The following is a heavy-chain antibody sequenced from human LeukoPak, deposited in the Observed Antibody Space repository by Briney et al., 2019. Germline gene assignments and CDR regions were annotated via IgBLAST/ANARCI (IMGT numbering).Heavy chain of an antibody. CDR2: IYSGGST. D-gene: IGHD2-15*01. CDR3: TTDPEDIVVVVAATPFGRSWFDP. J-gene: IGHJ5*02. V-gene: IGHV3-53*01. Sequence: GGSLRLSCAASGFTVSSNYMSWVRQAPGKGLEWVSVIYSGGSTYYADSVKGRFTISRDNSKNTLYLQMNSLRAEDTAVYYCTTDPEDIVVVVAATPFGRSWFDPWGQGTLVTVSS. CDR1: GFTVSSNY.